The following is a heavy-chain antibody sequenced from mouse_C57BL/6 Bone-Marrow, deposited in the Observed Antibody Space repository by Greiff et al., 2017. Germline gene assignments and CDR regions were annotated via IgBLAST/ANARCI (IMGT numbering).Heavy chain of an antibody. J-gene: IGHJ3*01. D-gene: IGHD1-1*01. CDR2: IYPGDGDT. V-gene: IGHV1-80*01. CDR3: ARKDYGSSSFAY. CDR1: GYAFSSYW. Sequence: QVQLKQSGAELVKPGASVKISCKASGYAFSSYWMNWVKQRPGKGLEWIGQIYPGDGDTNYNGKFKGKATLTADKSSSTAYMQLSSLTSEDSAVYFCARKDYGSSSFAYWGQGTLVTVSA.